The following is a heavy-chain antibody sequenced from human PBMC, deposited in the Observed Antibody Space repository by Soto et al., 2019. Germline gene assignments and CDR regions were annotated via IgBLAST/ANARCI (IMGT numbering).Heavy chain of an antibody. CDR2: MYNSVSP. V-gene: IGHV4-59*08. J-gene: IGHJ4*02. D-gene: IGHD3-10*01. CDR3: ASMGYHYGSGSYPLDY. Sequence: WTWIRQPPGKGLAWIGFMYNSVSPHYNPSLKSRVTISLDTSKNQFSLNLRSVTAADTAVYYCASMGYHYGSGSYPLDYWGQGTLGTVSS.